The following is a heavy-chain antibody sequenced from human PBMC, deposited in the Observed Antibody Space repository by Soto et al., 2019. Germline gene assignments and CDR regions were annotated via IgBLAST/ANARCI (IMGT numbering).Heavy chain of an antibody. V-gene: IGHV4-4*02. CDR3: GGGSKGLPEAGNFDY. Sequence: QVQLQESGPGLVKPSGTLSLTCDVSGISLSTDNWWSWVRQAPGRGLEWIGEIYHRGDTRYNPAPHSRVHLAVYKSHNQFSLHLNSVAPPDQGGYYFGGGSKGLPEAGNFDYWGQGNLVTVSS. D-gene: IGHD6-19*01. CDR1: GISLSTDNW. J-gene: IGHJ4*02. CDR2: IYHRGDT.